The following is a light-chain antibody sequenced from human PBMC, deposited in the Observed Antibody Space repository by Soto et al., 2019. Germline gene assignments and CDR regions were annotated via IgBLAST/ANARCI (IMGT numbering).Light chain of an antibody. V-gene: IGLV1-40*01. CDR3: QSYDSSLSEVV. CDR2: ANS. Sequence: QSALTQEASVSGTVGQKVTLSCTGNSNNVGSYAVDSYQQISHGGLKTVLFANSLPSGIPDRFSDSKSGTTASLAITGLQAEDEADYYCQSYDSSLSEVVFGGGTKLTVL. J-gene: IGLJ2*01. CDR1: SNNVGSYA.